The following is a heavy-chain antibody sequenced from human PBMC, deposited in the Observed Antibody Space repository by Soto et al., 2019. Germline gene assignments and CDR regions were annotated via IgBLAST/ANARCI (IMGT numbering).Heavy chain of an antibody. CDR2: INPSGGST. CDR3: ARDRTITGTSNEFDY. J-gene: IGHJ4*02. Sequence: WASVKVSCKASGYTFTSYYMHWVRQAPGQGLEWMGIINPSGGSTSYAQKFQGRVTMTRDTSTSTVYMELSSLRSEDTAVYYCARDRTITGTSNEFDYWGQGTLVTVSS. V-gene: IGHV1-46*01. D-gene: IGHD1-7*01. CDR1: GYTFTSYY.